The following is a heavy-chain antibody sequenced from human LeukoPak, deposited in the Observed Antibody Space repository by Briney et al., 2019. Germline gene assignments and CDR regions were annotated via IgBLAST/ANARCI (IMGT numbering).Heavy chain of an antibody. CDR3: ARDPGYCSGGSCYSDY. V-gene: IGHV3-21*01. CDR1: GFTFSSYS. J-gene: IGHJ4*02. Sequence: GGSLRLSCAASGFTFSSYSMNWVRQAPGKGLEWVSSISSSSSYIYYADSVKGRFTTSRDNAKNSLYLQMNSLRAEDTAVYYCARDPGYCSGGSCYSDYWGQGTLVTVSS. D-gene: IGHD2-15*01. CDR2: ISSSSSYI.